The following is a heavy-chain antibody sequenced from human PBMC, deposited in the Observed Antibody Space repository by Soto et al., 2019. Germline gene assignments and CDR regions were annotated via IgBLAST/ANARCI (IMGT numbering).Heavy chain of an antibody. J-gene: IGHJ6*03. V-gene: IGHV3-23*01. CDR2: ISGSGGST. CDR1: GFTFSSYA. Sequence: EVQLLESGGGLVQPGGSLRLSCAASGFTFSSYAMSWVRQAPGKGLEWVSAISGSGGSTYYADSVKGRFTISRDNSKNTLYLQMNNLRAEDTAVYYCAKDGEDIVLMVPGGSMDVWGKGTTVTVSS. CDR3: AKDGEDIVLMVPGGSMDV. D-gene: IGHD2-8*01.